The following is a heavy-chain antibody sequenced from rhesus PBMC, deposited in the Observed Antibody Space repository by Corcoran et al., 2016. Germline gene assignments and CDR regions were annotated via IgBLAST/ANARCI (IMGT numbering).Heavy chain of an antibody. V-gene: IGHV1-111*02. CDR3: ATGGAAGNRVAGDAFDF. CDR1: GYTFTDYY. Sequence: EVQLVQSGAEVKKPGASVKISCKASGYTFTDYYLHWVRQAPGKGLEWMGRVDPEDDEAIHAQKFQDRVTITADTSTDTAYMELSSLRSEDTAVYYCATGGAAGNRVAGDAFDFWGQGLRVTVSS. J-gene: IGHJ3*01. CDR2: VDPEDDEA. D-gene: IGHD6-31*01.